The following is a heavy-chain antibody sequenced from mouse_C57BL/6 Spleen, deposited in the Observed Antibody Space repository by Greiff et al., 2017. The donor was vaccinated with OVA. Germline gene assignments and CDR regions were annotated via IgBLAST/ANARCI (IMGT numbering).Heavy chain of an antibody. J-gene: IGHJ4*01. CDR2: IWSDGST. D-gene: IGHD1-1*01. CDR1: GFSLTSYG. V-gene: IGHV2-6-1*01. Sequence: VQLKESGPGLVAPSQSLSITCTVSGFSLTSYGVHWVRQPPGKGLEWLVVIWSDGSTTYNSALKSRLSISKDNSKSQVFLKMNSLQTDDTAMYYCARHEGYGSSYDAMDYWGQGTSVTVSS. CDR3: ARHEGYGSSYDAMDY.